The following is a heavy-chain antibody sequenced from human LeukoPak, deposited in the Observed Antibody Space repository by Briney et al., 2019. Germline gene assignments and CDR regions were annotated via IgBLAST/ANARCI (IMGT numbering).Heavy chain of an antibody. CDR1: GYTFTSYG. CDR3: ARGPVGATTAFDY. J-gene: IGHJ4*02. D-gene: IGHD1-26*01. V-gene: IGHV1-2*02. CDR2: INPNSGGT. Sequence: ASVKVSCKASGYTFTSYGISWVRQAPGQGLEWMGWINPNSGGTNYAQKFQGRVTMTRDTSISTAYMELSRLRSDDTAVYYCARGPVGATTAFDYWGQGTLVTVSS.